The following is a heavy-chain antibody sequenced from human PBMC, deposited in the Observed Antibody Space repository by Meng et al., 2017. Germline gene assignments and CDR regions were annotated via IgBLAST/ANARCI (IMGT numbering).Heavy chain of an antibody. CDR3: ARRRYCSSTSCYLAGNDYYYGMDV. CDR2: ISAYNGNT. Sequence: ASVKVSCKASGYTFTSHGISWVRQAPGQGLEGIGWISAYNGNTNYAQKLQGRVTMTTDTSKSTAYMELGSLRSEDTAVYYGARRRYCSSTSCYLAGNDYYYGMDVWGQGTTVTVSS. V-gene: IGHV1-18*01. D-gene: IGHD2-2*01. CDR1: GYTFTSHG. J-gene: IGHJ6*02.